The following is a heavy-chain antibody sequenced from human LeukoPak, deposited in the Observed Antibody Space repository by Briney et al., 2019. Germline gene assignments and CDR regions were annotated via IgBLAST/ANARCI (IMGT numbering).Heavy chain of an antibody. CDR3: AKDRMKWRVAAASIEY. V-gene: IGHV3-21*04. Sequence: GGSLRLSCAASGFTSSSYSMNWVSQAPGKGLEWVSSISSSSSYIYYADSVKGRFTISRDNSKSTLYLQMNSLRGDDTAVYYCAKDRMKWRVAAASIEYWGRGTLVTVST. J-gene: IGHJ4*02. CDR1: GFTSSSYS. D-gene: IGHD2-2*01. CDR2: ISSSSSYI.